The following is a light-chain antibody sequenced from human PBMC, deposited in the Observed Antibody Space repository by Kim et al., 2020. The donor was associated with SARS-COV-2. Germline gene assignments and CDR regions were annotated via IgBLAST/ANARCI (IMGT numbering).Light chain of an antibody. Sequence: ASQGERASIACSRDKCEGKYACWYQQEPGQSPVLFFYHDSTPATAIPVRFSGSKAADTATLSISGTEAMDDDYYYLQAWDSSPAVFGGGTQLTVL. CDR1: KCEGKY. J-gene: IGLJ2*01. CDR2: HDS. CDR3: QAWDSSPAV. V-gene: IGLV3-1*01.